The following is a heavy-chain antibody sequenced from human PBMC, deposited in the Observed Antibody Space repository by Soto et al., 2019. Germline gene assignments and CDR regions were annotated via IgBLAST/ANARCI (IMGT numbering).Heavy chain of an antibody. CDR1: GGSITSSGYY. Sequence: QVQLQESGPGLVKPSQTLSLTCTVSGGSITSSGYYWSWIRQHPGEALEWIGFTSNSGSTSYNPSLKSRVTISVDTSSNQFSLNLKSVTAADTAVYYCARGGGSTKVDYWGQGTLVNVSP. CDR2: TSNSGST. J-gene: IGHJ4*02. D-gene: IGHD2-2*01. V-gene: IGHV4-31*03. CDR3: ARGGGSTKVDY.